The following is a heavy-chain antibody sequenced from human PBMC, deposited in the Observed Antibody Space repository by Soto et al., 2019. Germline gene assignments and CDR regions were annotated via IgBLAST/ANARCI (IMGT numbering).Heavy chain of an antibody. D-gene: IGHD3-10*01. V-gene: IGHV1-18*01. CDR3: ASGFVEVRGGILIPAHSDWFDP. Sequence: GASVKVSCKASGYTFTSYGISWVRQAPGQGLEWMGWISAYNGNTNYAQKLQGRVTMTTDTSTSTAYMELRSLRSDDTAVYYCASGFVEVRGGILIPAHSDWFDPWRHGILVTVS. J-gene: IGHJ5*02. CDR2: ISAYNGNT. CDR1: GYTFTSYG.